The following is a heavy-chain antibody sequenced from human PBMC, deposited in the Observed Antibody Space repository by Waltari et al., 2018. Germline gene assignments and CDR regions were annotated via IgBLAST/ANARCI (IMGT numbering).Heavy chain of an antibody. J-gene: IGHJ4*02. CDR1: GFRFGAYW. V-gene: IGHV3-74*01. CDR3: ARKAGSGYPYGPFYYDN. Sequence: EVHLAESGGGVVQPGGSLRLPCTGPGFRFGAYWMHWVRQAPGKGLGWVSRINVDGGYISYGDSVKGRFTISRDNAKNTVFLQLNSLRADDTAVYFCARKAGSGYPYGPFYYDNWGQGTLVTVSS. D-gene: IGHD5-12*01. CDR2: INVDGGYI.